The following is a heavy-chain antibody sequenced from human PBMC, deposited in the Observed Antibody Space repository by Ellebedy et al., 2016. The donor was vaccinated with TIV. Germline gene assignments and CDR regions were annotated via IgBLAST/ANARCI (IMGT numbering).Heavy chain of an antibody. Sequence: GESLKISCAASGFTFIDYAMNWVRQVPGKGLEWVSSITGGGTTTTYADSVKGRFSISRDNSGNRLYLDMKGLRPEDSAVYFCAKSGDYISSGYYGMDVWGRGTAVVVSS. CDR2: ITGGGTTT. CDR3: AKSGDYISSGYYGMDV. CDR1: GFTFIDYA. V-gene: IGHV3-23*01. J-gene: IGHJ6*02. D-gene: IGHD2-21*02.